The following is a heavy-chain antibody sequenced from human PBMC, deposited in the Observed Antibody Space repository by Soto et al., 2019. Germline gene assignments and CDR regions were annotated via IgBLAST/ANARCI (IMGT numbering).Heavy chain of an antibody. CDR3: AKARLKGIAVAGSFDP. CDR1: GFTFSSYA. CDR2: ISGSGGSA. D-gene: IGHD6-19*01. V-gene: IGHV3-23*01. Sequence: GGSLRLSCAASGFTFSSYAMSWVRQAPGRGLEWVSAISGSGGSAYYADSVKGRFTISRDNSKNTLYLQMNSLRAEDTAVYYCAKARLKGIAVAGSFDPWGQGTLVTSPQ. J-gene: IGHJ5*02.